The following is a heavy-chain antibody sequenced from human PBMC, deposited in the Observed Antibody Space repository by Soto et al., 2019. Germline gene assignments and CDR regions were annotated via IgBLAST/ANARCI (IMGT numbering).Heavy chain of an antibody. CDR2: IYYSGST. Sequence: ASETLSLTCTVSGGSISSYYWSWIRQPPGKGLEWIGYIYYSGSTNYNPSLKSRVTISVDTSKNQFSLKLSSVTAADTAVYYCARGLGYCSGGSCYGGYWFDPWGQGTLVTVYS. V-gene: IGHV4-59*01. D-gene: IGHD2-15*01. CDR3: ARGLGYCSGGSCYGGYWFDP. J-gene: IGHJ5*02. CDR1: GGSISSYY.